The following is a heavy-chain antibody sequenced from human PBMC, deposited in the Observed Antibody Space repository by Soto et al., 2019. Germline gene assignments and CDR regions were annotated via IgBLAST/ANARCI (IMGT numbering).Heavy chain of an antibody. V-gene: IGHV3-11*06. Sequence: QVQLVESGGGLVKPGGSLRLSCAASGFTFSDYYMSWIRQAPGKGLEWVSYISSSSSYTNYADSVKGRFTISRDNAKNSLYLQMNSVRAEDTAVYYCARGGVLGLLWFGESLSYWGLGTLVTVSS. D-gene: IGHD3-10*01. CDR2: ISSSSSYT. CDR1: GFTFSDYY. CDR3: ARGGVLGLLWFGESLSY. J-gene: IGHJ4*02.